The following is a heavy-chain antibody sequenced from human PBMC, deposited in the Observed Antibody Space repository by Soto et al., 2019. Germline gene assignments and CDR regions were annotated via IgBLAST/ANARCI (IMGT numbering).Heavy chain of an antibody. CDR2: ISFDGANK. Sequence: QVQLVESGGGVVPPGGSLRVSCVASGFTVRSYNMHWVRQAPGEGLEWVAVISFDGANKFYADSVKGRFTISRDISRDTLYLQMSSLRDEDTAIYYCARDGYNRGGFDYWGQGTLVTVSS. J-gene: IGHJ4*02. CDR1: GFTVRSYN. CDR3: ARDGYNRGGFDY. V-gene: IGHV3-30-3*01. D-gene: IGHD3-10*01.